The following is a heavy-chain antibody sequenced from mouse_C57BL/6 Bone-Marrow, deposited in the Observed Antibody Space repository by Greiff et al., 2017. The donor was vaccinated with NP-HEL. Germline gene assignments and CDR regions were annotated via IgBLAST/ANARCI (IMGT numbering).Heavy chain of an antibody. V-gene: IGHV1-64*01. CDR3: ASGPNFPLTY. J-gene: IGHJ3*01. CDR1: GYTFTSYW. Sequence: QVQLQQPGAELVKPGASVKLSCKASGYTFTSYWMHWVKQRPGQGLEWIGMIHPNSGSTNYNEKFKSKATLTVDKSSSTAYMQLSSLTSEDSAVYYCASGPNFPLTYWGQGTLVTVSA. CDR2: IHPNSGST.